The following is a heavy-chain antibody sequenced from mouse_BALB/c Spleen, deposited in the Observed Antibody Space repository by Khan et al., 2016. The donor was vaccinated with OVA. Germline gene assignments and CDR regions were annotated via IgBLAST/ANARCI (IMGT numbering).Heavy chain of an antibody. Sequence: EVQLQQSGPDLVKPGASVKMSCKASGYSFTGYYMNWVKQSHGKSLECIGRVNPNTGNTNYNQEFKGKAILIVDTSSSTAYMELRSLTSEDSAVYYCARGYDFFAYWGQGTLVTVSA. CDR1: GYSFTGYY. J-gene: IGHJ3*01. CDR2: VNPNTGNT. V-gene: IGHV1-26*01. D-gene: IGHD2-14*01. CDR3: ARGYDFFAY.